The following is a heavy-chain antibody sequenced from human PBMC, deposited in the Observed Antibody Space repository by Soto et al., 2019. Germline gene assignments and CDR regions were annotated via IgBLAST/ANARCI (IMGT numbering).Heavy chain of an antibody. J-gene: IGHJ6*02. CDR2: IIPIFGTA. CDR1: GGTFSSYA. CDR3: ARGRKRDGYNPLRYYYYGMDV. Sequence: GASVKVSCKASGGTFSSYAISWVRQAPGQGLEWMGGIIPIFGTANYAQKFQGRVTITADESTSTAYMELSSLRSEDTAVYYCARGRKRDGYNPLRYYYYGMDVWGQGTTVTVS. V-gene: IGHV1-69*13. D-gene: IGHD5-12*01.